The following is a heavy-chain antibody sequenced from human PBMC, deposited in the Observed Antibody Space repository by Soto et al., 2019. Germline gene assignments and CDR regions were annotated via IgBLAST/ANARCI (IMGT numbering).Heavy chain of an antibody. D-gene: IGHD2-15*01. V-gene: IGHV1-2*04. Sequence: QVQLVQSGAEVKKPGASVKVSCKASGYTFTGYYMHWVRQAPGQGLEWMGWINPNSGGTNYAQKCQGWVTMTRDTSISTAYMELSRLRSDDTAVYYCALLAYGMDVWGQGTTVTVSS. CDR3: ALLAYGMDV. CDR2: INPNSGGT. J-gene: IGHJ6*02. CDR1: GYTFTGYY.